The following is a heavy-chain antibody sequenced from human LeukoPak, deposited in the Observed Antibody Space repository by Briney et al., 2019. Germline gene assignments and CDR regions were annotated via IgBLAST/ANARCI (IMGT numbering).Heavy chain of an antibody. J-gene: IGHJ4*02. V-gene: IGHV1-18*01. D-gene: IGHD2-2*02. CDR1: GYTFTSYG. CDR3: ASTQTATAIRSFDY. CDR2: ISAYNGNT. Sequence: ASVKVSCKASGYTFTSYGISWVRQAPGQGLEWMGWISAYNGNTNYAQKLQGRVTMTTDTSTSTAYMELRSLRSDDTAVYYCASTQTATAIRSFDYWGQGTLVTVSS.